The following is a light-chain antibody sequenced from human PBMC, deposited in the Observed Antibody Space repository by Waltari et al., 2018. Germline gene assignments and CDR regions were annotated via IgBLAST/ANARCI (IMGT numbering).Light chain of an antibody. Sequence: QSVLTQPPSVSAAPGQTVTISCSGSSSNIGNNYVSWYQHRPGQAPKPLIYDNDEPPARIPDRFSGSKSGTSATLGITGLQTGDEADYYCGTWDSSLSGVVFGGGTELTVL. V-gene: IGLV1-51*01. CDR1: SSNIGNNY. CDR3: GTWDSSLSGVV. J-gene: IGLJ2*01. CDR2: DND.